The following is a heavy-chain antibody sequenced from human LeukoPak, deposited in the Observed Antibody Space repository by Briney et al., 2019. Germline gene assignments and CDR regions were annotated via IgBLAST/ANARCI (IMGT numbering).Heavy chain of an antibody. CDR1: GYTFSGYF. CDR2: IHPYRGGT. D-gene: IGHD2-15*01. J-gene: IGHJ4*02. V-gene: IGHV1-2*05. CDR3: ARVLGYCSGGSICYVSPGY. Sequence: ASVKVSCKTSGYTFSGYFMHWVRQAPGQGLEWMGRIHPYRGGTNYAQKFQGRVTMTRDTSISTAYMELSRLTSDDAGVYYCARVLGYCSGGSICYVSPGYWGQGTLVTVSS.